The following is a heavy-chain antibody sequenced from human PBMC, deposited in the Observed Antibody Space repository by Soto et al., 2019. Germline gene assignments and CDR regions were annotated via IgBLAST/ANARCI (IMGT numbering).Heavy chain of an antibody. Sequence: QVQLVQSGAEVKKPGSSVKVSCKASGGTFSSYAISWVRQAPGQGLEWMGGIIPIFGTANYAQKFQGRVTITADESTSTAYMELSSLRSEDTAVYYCARQRYSSSPTGYYYYYYGMDVWGQGTTVTVSS. CDR1: GGTFSSYA. D-gene: IGHD6-6*01. CDR2: IIPIFGTA. V-gene: IGHV1-69*01. CDR3: ARQRYSSSPTGYYYYYYGMDV. J-gene: IGHJ6*02.